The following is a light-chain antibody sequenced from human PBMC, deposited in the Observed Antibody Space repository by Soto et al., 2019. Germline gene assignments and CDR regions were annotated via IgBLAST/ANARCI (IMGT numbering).Light chain of an antibody. V-gene: IGLV2-14*01. CDR3: SSYTSSSTLDVI. J-gene: IGLJ2*01. CDR1: SGDVGGYNY. CDR2: DVS. Sequence: QSALTQPASVSGSPEQSITISCTGTSGDVGGYNYVSWYQQHPGKAPKLMIYDVSNRPSGVSNRFSGSKSGNTASLTISGLQAEDEADYYCSSYTSSSTLDVIFGGGTKLTVL.